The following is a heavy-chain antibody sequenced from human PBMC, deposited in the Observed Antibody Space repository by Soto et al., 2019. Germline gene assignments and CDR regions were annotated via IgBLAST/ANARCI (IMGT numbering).Heavy chain of an antibody. CDR2: ISWNSGGI. Sequence: GGSLRLSCAASGFTFDDYAMHWVRQAPGKGLEWVSGISWNSGGIAYADSVKGRFTISRDNAKNSLYLQMNSLRAEDTALYYCAKDIPGDGNGYYYFDYWGQGTLVTVSS. CDR1: GFTFDDYA. D-gene: IGHD5-12*01. J-gene: IGHJ4*02. V-gene: IGHV3-9*01. CDR3: AKDIPGDGNGYYYFDY.